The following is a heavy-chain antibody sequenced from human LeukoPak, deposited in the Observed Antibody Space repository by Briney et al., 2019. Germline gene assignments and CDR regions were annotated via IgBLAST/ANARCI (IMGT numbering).Heavy chain of an antibody. CDR1: GYSITSGYY. V-gene: IGHV4-38-2*02. CDR3: ARHRSPLESFHH. CDR2: IYHSGST. J-gene: IGHJ1*01. D-gene: IGHD3-3*01. Sequence: SETLSLTCTVSGYSITSGYYWGWIRQPPGKGLEWIGSIYHSGSTFYNPSLKSRVTISVDPSKNQFSLKLSSVNAADTAMYYCARHRSPLESFHHWGQGTLVTVSS.